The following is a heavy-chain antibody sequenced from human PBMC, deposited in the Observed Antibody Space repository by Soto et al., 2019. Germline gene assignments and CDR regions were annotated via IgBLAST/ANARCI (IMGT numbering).Heavy chain of an antibody. Sequence: GGALRLSCPASGFTFTTYWMSWVRQAPGKGLEWVANIKQDGSEKYYVDSVKGRFTISRDNTKKSLYLQMNSLRAEDTAVYYCASRYLEYCSSASCSAPYDYWGQGTLVTVSS. J-gene: IGHJ4*02. D-gene: IGHD2-2*01. V-gene: IGHV3-7*05. CDR1: GFTFTTYW. CDR3: ASRYLEYCSSASCSAPYDY. CDR2: IKQDGSEK.